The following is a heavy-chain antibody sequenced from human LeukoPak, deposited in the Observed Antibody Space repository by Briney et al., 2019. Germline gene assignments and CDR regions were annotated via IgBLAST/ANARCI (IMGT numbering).Heavy chain of an antibody. J-gene: IGHJ4*02. CDR1: GFTFSSYA. D-gene: IGHD5-18*01. CDR2: ISSNGGST. V-gene: IGHV3-64D*06. CDR3: VKDRGGYSYGFDY. Sequence: TGGSQRLSCSASGFTFSSYAMHWVRQAPGKGLEYVSAISSNGGSTYYADSVKGRFTISRDNSKNTLYLQMSSLRAEDTAVYYCVKDRGGYSYGFDYWGQGTLVTVSS.